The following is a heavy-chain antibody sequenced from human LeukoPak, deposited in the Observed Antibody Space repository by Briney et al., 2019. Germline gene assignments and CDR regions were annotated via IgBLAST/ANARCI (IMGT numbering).Heavy chain of an antibody. CDR2: IHYSGSI. D-gene: IGHD3-3*01. CDR1: GGSFSSSSYY. J-gene: IGHJ3*02. CDR3: AYYDFWSGPSTLGAFDI. V-gene: IGHV4-39*07. Sequence: SETLSLTCTVSGGSFSSSSYYWVWIRQPPGKGLEWIGSIHYSGSIYYNPSLKSRVTISVDTSKNQFSLKLSSVTAADTAVYYCAYYDFWSGPSTLGAFDIWGQGTMVTVSS.